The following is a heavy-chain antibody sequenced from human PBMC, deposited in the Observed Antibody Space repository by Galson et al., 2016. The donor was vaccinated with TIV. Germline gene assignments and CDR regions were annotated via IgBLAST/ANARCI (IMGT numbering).Heavy chain of an antibody. CDR3: AKVLVGGGNNMIFDY. Sequence: SLRLSCAASGFTFSTYAMSWVRQALGKGLERVSTIWGTGDDTHYADSVKGRFTISRDNSKNTLYLEMNSLRAEDTAVYYCAKVLVGGGNNMIFDYWGQGTLVTVSS. CDR1: GFTFSTYA. CDR2: IWGTGDDT. J-gene: IGHJ4*02. V-gene: IGHV3-23*01. D-gene: IGHD1/OR15-1a*01.